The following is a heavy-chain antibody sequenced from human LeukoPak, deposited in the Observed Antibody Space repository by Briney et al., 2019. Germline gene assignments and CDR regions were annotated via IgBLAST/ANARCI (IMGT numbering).Heavy chain of an antibody. V-gene: IGHV3-30*02. CDR2: IRYDGTNK. D-gene: IGHD3-10*01. CDR1: GFTFSNYG. CDR3: AKDKGGSGSYYPPYYFDY. Sequence: PGGSLRLSCAASGFTFSNYGMHWVRQAPGKGLEWVAFIRYDGTNKYYADSVKGRFTFSRDNSKNTLYLQMNSLRAEDTAVYYCAKDKGGSGSYYPPYYFDYWGQGTLVAVSS. J-gene: IGHJ4*02.